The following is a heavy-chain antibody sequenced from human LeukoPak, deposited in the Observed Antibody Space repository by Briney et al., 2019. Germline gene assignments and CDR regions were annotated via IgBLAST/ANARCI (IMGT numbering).Heavy chain of an antibody. CDR3: ARAPGMATALDI. Sequence: PGGSQRLSCAASGFTFSSYAMHWVRQAPGKGLEWVAIISYDGSNKYYADSVKGRFTISRDNSKNTLYLQMNSLRAEDTAVYYCARAPGMATALDIWGQGTMVTVSS. J-gene: IGHJ3*02. V-gene: IGHV3-30-3*01. CDR1: GFTFSSYA. D-gene: IGHD5-24*01. CDR2: ISYDGSNK.